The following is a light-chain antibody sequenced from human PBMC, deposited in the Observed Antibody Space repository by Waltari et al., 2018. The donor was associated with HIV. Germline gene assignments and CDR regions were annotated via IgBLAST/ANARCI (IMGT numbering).Light chain of an antibody. J-gene: IGLJ2*01. CDR2: RDN. CDR1: ELANQY. V-gene: IGLV3-25*03. CDR3: QSAGSSGTSVI. Sequence: SSDLTQARSVSVSPGQTASITCSGHELANQYVHWYREKAGQAPVLVFHRDNERPLGIPERISGSKSGILATLAISGVLAEDEADYFCQSAGSSGTSVIFGGGTTLTVL.